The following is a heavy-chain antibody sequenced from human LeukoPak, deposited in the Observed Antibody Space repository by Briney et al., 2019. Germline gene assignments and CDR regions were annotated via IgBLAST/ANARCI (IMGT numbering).Heavy chain of an antibody. J-gene: IGHJ3*02. D-gene: IGHD1-1*01. CDR3: ARYPVEAARVEAFDI. CDR1: GYTFTGYY. V-gene: IGHV1-2*02. Sequence: ASLKVSCKASGYTFTGYYIHWMRQAPGQGLEWMAWINPNSGGTHYAQKFQGRVTMTRDTSLSAASLELRRLRSDDTAVYYCARYPVEAARVEAFDIWGQGTMVTVSS. CDR2: INPNSGGT.